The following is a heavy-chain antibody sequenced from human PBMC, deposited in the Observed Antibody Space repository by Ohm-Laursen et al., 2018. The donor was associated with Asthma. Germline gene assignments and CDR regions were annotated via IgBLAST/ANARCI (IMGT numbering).Heavy chain of an antibody. Sequence: GTLSLTWTVSGGSISSYYWSWIRQPPGKGLEWIGYIYYSGSTNYNPSLKSRVTISVDTSKNQFSLKLSSVTAADTAVYYCARIRNDYGDYEFDYWGQGTLVTVSS. CDR3: ARIRNDYGDYEFDY. V-gene: IGHV4-59*01. D-gene: IGHD4-17*01. CDR1: GGSISSYY. CDR2: IYYSGST. J-gene: IGHJ4*02.